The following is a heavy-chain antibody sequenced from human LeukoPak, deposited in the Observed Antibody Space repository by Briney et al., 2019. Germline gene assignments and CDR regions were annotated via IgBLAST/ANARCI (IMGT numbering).Heavy chain of an antibody. V-gene: IGHV3-48*01. CDR3: ARDWDGYNLYFDY. CDR1: GFTFSSYS. J-gene: IGHJ4*02. CDR2: ISSSSSTI. Sequence: GGSLRLSCAASGFTFSSYSTNWVRQAPGKGLEWVSYISSSSSTIYYADSVKGRFTISRDNAKNSLYLQMNSLRAEDTAVYYCARDWDGYNLYFDYWGQGTLVTVSS. D-gene: IGHD5-24*01.